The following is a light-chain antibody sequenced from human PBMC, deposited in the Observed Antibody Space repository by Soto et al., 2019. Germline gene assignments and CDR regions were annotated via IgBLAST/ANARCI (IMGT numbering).Light chain of an antibody. CDR2: KAS. J-gene: IGKJ3*01. CDR1: QSISSY. V-gene: IGKV1-5*03. Sequence: DIQMTQSPSTLSASVLDIVTITFLASQSISSYLNWYQQKPGKAPKLLIYKASSLESGVPSRFSGSGSGTEFTLTISSLQPDDFATYFCQQVYSYPFTFGPGTKVDI. CDR3: QQVYSYPFT.